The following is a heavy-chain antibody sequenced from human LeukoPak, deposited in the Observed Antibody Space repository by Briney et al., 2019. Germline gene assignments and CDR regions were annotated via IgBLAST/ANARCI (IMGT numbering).Heavy chain of an antibody. J-gene: IGHJ4*02. CDR2: ISSSSSTI. CDR3: ARDKAIFGVVTSDY. D-gene: IGHD3-3*01. Sequence: GGSLSLSCAASGFTFSSYSMNWVRQAPGKGLEWVSYISSSSSTIYYADSVKGRFTISRDNAKNSLYLQMNSLRAEDTAVYYCARDKAIFGVVTSDYWGQGTLLTVSS. V-gene: IGHV3-48*01. CDR1: GFTFSSYS.